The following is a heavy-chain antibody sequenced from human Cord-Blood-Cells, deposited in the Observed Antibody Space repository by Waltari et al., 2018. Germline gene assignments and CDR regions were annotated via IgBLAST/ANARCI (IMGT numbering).Heavy chain of an antibody. V-gene: IGHV4-31*03. CDR3: AHALAAADDAFDI. J-gene: IGHJ3*02. CDR1: GGSISSGGYY. Sequence: QVQLQASGPGLVKPSQTLSLTCTVSGGSISSGGYYWSWIRQHPGKGLEWIGYIYYSGSTYDNPSLKSRVTISVDTSKNQFSLKLSSVTAADTAVYYCAHALAAADDAFDIWGQGTMVTVSS. D-gene: IGHD6-13*01. CDR2: IYYSGST.